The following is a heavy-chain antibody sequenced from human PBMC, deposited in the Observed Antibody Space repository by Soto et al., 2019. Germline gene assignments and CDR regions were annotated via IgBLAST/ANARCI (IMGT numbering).Heavy chain of an antibody. CDR2: IDWDDDK. J-gene: IGHJ4*02. CDR3: ARVIEGGGPAEDDY. V-gene: IGHV2-70*13. D-gene: IGHD2-21*01. CDR1: GFSLNTRGMS. Sequence: VSGPTLVNPTQTLTLTCTFSGFSLNTRGMSVSWIRQPPGKALEWLAVIDWDDDKYYSTSLKTRLTISKDTSKNQVVLTMTNMDPVDTATYYCARVIEGGGPAEDDYWGQGALVTVSS.